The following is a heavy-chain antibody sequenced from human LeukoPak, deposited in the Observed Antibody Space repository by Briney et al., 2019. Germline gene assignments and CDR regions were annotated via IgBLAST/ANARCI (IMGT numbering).Heavy chain of an antibody. D-gene: IGHD2-2*02. V-gene: IGHV3-21*01. Sequence: GGSLRLSCAASGFTFSSYSMNWVRQAPGKGLEWVSSISSSSSYIYYADSVKGRFTISRDNAKNSLYLQMNSLRAEDTAVYYCARDLLKGYCSSTSCYTPSGYWGQGTLVTVSS. J-gene: IGHJ4*02. CDR1: GFTFSSYS. CDR3: ARDLLKGYCSSTSCYTPSGY. CDR2: ISSSSSYI.